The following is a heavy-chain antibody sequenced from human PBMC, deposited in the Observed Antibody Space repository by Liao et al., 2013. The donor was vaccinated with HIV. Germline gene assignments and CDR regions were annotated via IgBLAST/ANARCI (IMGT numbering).Heavy chain of an antibody. Sequence: QVQLQESGPGLVKPSQTLSLTCTVSGGSISSGDYYWSWIRQPPGKGLQWIGYIHYSGSTYYNPSLKSRVTMSVDTSKNQFSLKLNSVTAADTAVYYCARGYDILTGYYSFDYWGQGTLVTVSS. D-gene: IGHD3-9*01. CDR2: IHYSGST. CDR3: ARGYDILTGYYSFDY. CDR1: GGSISSGDYY. J-gene: IGHJ4*02. V-gene: IGHV4-30-4*08.